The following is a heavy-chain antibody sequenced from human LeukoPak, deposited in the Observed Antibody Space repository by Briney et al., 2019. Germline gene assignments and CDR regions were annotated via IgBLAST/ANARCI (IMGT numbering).Heavy chain of an antibody. J-gene: IGHJ3*02. CDR3: ARVTGDRRGHAFDI. D-gene: IGHD7-27*01. Sequence: ASVKVSCKASGYTFTGYYMHWVRQAPGQGLEWTGRINPNSGGTNYAQKFQGRVTMTRDTSISTAYMELSRLRSDDTAVYYCARVTGDRRGHAFDIWGQGTMVTVSS. CDR1: GYTFTGYY. V-gene: IGHV1-2*06. CDR2: INPNSGGT.